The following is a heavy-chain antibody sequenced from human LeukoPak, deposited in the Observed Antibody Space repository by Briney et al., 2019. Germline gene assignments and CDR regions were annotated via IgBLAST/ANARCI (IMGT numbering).Heavy chain of an antibody. CDR1: GYTFTGYY. V-gene: IGHV1-2*04. CDR3: ARAIQIDGIVGATPPFDY. J-gene: IGHJ4*02. CDR2: INPNSGGT. Sequence: GASVKVSCKASGYTFTGYYMHWVRQAPGQGLEWMGWINPNSGGTNYAQKFQGWVTMTRDTSISTAYMELSRLRSDDTAVYYCARAIQIDGIVGATPPFDYWGQGTLVTVSS. D-gene: IGHD1-26*01.